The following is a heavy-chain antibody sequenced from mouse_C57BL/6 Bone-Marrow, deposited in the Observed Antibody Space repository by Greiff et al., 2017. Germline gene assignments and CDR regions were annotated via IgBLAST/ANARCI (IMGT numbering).Heavy chain of an antibody. CDR2: INPDNGGT. CDR1: GYTFTDYY. Sequence: VQLQQSGPELVRPGASVKISCKASGYTFTDYYMHWVKPSPGQGLEWIGDINPDNGGTSYNQKFKGKATLTVDTSSSTAYLQLRSLTSEDSAVYTCAGCDSESSSYYAMDYWGQGTLGTVSA. J-gene: IGHJ4*01. D-gene: IGHD1-1*01. CDR3: AGCDSESSSYYAMDY. V-gene: IGHV1-26*01.